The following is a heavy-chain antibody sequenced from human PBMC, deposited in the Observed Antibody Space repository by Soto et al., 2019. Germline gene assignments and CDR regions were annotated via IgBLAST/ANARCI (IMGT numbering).Heavy chain of an antibody. J-gene: IGHJ2*01. CDR2: IIPIFGTA. D-gene: IGHD3-22*01. CDR3: ARSTAYYYDSSGYYSYWYFDL. V-gene: IGHV1-69*06. Sequence: QVQLVQSGAEVKKPGSSVKVSCKASGGTFSSYAISWVRQAPGQGLEWMGGIIPIFGTANYAQKFQGRVTITADKSTSTSYMELSSLRSEETAVYYCARSTAYYYDSSGYYSYWYFDLWGRGTLVTVSS. CDR1: GGTFSSYA.